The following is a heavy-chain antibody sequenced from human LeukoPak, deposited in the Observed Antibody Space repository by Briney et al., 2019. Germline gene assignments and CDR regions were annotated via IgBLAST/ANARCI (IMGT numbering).Heavy chain of an antibody. J-gene: IGHJ4*02. CDR2: INHSGST. D-gene: IGHD3-22*01. Sequence: SETLSLTCAVYGGSFSGYYWSWIRQPPGKGLEWIGEINHSGSTNYNPSLKSRVTISVDTSKNQFSLELSSVTAADTAVYYCARVRRYYYDSSGPTFDYWGQGTLVTVSS. CDR3: ARVRRYYYDSSGPTFDY. V-gene: IGHV4-34*01. CDR1: GGSFSGYY.